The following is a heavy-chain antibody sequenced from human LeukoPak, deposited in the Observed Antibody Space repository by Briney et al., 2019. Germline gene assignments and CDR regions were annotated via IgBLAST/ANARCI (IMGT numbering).Heavy chain of an antibody. J-gene: IGHJ4*02. V-gene: IGHV3-30*04. CDR3: TVATGTTFDY. Sequence: GESLKISCAASGFTFSHLAMYWVRQAPGKGLECVSLISDDTYTKYYADSVKGRFIISRDNSKNMLYLQMNGLGTDDSALYYCTVATGTTFDYWGQGSLVTVSS. CDR2: ISDDTYTK. CDR1: GFTFSHLA. D-gene: IGHD4-17*01.